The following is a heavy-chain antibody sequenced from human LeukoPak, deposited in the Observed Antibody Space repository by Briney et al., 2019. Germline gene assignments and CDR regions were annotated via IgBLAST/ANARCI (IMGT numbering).Heavy chain of an antibody. CDR1: GFTFSSYA. CDR3: ARGVQLGHFDY. Sequence: GGSLRHSCAASGFTFSSYAMHWVRQAPGKGLEWVAVISYDGSNKYYADSVKGRFTISRDNSKNTLYLQMNSLRAEDTAVYYCARGVQLGHFDYWGQGTLVTVSS. D-gene: IGHD1-1*01. J-gene: IGHJ4*02. CDR2: ISYDGSNK. V-gene: IGHV3-30-3*01.